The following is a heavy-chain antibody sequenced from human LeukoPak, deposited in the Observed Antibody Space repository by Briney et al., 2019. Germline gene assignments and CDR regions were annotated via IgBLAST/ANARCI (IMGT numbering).Heavy chain of an antibody. V-gene: IGHV4-61*02. CDR1: GGSISSGSYY. CDR3: AREMVPALGYYYYDMDV. D-gene: IGHD2-2*01. Sequence: PSQTLSLTCTVSGGSISSGSYYWSWIRQPPGKGLELIGRIYTSGSTNYNPSLKSRVTISVDTSKNQFSLKLSSVTAADTAVYYCAREMVPALGYYYYDMDVWGKGTTVTVSS. J-gene: IGHJ6*03. CDR2: IYTSGST.